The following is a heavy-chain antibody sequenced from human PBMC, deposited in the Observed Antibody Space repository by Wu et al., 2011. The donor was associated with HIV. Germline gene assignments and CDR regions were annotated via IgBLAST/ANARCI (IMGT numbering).Heavy chain of an antibody. Sequence: QVQPVQSGAEVKKPGSSVKVSCKASGGTFSTYAISWVRQAPGQGLEWMGGIIPILGTANYARKFQGRVTITADKSTSTSYMELSSLRSEDTAVYYCARGVPAASPDWFDPWGQGTLVTVSS. J-gene: IGHJ5*02. CDR2: IIPILGTA. CDR1: GGTFSTYA. D-gene: IGHD2-2*01. V-gene: IGHV1-69*14. CDR3: ARGVPAASPDWFDP.